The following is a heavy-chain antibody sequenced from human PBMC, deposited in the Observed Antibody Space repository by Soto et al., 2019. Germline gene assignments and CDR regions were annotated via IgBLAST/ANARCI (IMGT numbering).Heavy chain of an antibody. Sequence: PSETLSLTCSVSDDSINSDKYYWGWIRQPPGKGLEWIGSIYYRGNAYYNPSLKSRVTISVDTSKNQFSLKLSSVTAADTAVYYCARGLRDSSSSPDRFSQERWFDPWGQGTLVTVSS. CDR3: ARGLRDSSSSPDRFSQERWFDP. V-gene: IGHV4-39*07. CDR2: IYYRGNA. J-gene: IGHJ5*02. CDR1: DDSINSDKYY. D-gene: IGHD6-13*01.